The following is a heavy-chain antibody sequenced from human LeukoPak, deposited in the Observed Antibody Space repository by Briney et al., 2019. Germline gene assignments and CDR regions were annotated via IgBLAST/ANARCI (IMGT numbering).Heavy chain of an antibody. D-gene: IGHD3-22*01. CDR1: GGSFSGYH. CDR2: INHSGSA. Sequence: PSETLSLTCVVFGGSFSGYHWTWIRQSPGKGLEWIGQINHSGSANYNRALKSRVTIIIESSKNQFSLELSSVTAADSAMYYCARGKYDSSDYSGGWYYFDYWGQGSLVTVSS. V-gene: IGHV4-34*01. CDR3: ARGKYDSSDYSGGWYYFDY. J-gene: IGHJ4*02.